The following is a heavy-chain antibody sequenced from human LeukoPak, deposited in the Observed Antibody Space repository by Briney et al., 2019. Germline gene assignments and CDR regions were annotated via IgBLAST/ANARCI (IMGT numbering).Heavy chain of an antibody. CDR1: GYTFTGYF. J-gene: IGHJ4*02. CDR3: ASGDYGDPPLNY. D-gene: IGHD4/OR15-4a*01. CDR2: INPNTGGT. Sequence: ASVKVSCRASGYTFTGYFVHWVRQAPGQGLQWMGWINPNTGGTNYAQKFQGRVTMTRDTSISTAYMELSRLRSDDTAVYYCASGDYGDPPLNYWGQGTLVTVSS. V-gene: IGHV1-2*02.